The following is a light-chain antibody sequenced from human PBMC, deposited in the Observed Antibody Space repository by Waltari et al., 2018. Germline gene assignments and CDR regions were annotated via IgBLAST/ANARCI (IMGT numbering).Light chain of an antibody. J-gene: IGKJ4*01. CDR2: GAS. CDR1: QTISNF. V-gene: IGKV1-17*03. Sequence: DIQMTQSPSSLSASVGDRVTITRRASQTISNFLAWYQQRPGKVPKLLIYGASSLESGVPSRFSGSGSGTEFTLIINSLQPEDFATYFCQQHDSHPLTFGGGTKVVIK. CDR3: QQHDSHPLT.